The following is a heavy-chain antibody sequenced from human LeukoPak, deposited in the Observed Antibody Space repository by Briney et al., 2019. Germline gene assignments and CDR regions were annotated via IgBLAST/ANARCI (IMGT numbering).Heavy chain of an antibody. CDR2: ISGSGGST. D-gene: IGHD3-22*01. CDR3: AKGSFDSSGYYFRETPVRFDY. J-gene: IGHJ4*02. CDR1: GFTVSSNY. Sequence: GGSLRLSCAASGFTVSSNYMSWVRQAPGKGLEWVSAISGSGGSTYYADSVKGRFTISRDNSKNTLYLQMNSLRAEDTAVYYCAKGSFDSSGYYFRETPVRFDYWGQGTLVTVSS. V-gene: IGHV3-23*01.